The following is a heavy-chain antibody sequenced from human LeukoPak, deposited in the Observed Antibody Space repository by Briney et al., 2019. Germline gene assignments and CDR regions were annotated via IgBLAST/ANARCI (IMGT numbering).Heavy chain of an antibody. D-gene: IGHD3-10*01. V-gene: IGHV1-2*02. CDR2: INPNSGGT. J-gene: IGHJ6*03. CDR3: ARGLGLGYDYYYYMDV. Sequence: ASVKVSCKASGYTFTGYYMHWVRQAPGQGLEWMGWINPNSGGTNYAQKLQGRVTMTTDTSTSTAYMELRSLRSDDTAVYYCARGLGLGYDYYYYMDVWGKGTTVTVSS. CDR1: GYTFTGYY.